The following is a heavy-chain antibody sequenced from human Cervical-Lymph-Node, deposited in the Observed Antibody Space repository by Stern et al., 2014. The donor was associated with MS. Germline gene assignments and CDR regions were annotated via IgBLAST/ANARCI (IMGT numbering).Heavy chain of an antibody. CDR2: IYPYDSDT. CDR1: GYSFTIYY. J-gene: IGHJ4*02. Sequence: QLVQSGAEVKKPGESLKLSCKLSGYSFTIYYIAWVRQMPGQGLEWIGVIYPYDSDTTYSPSFQGQVTISADKSITTAYLQWSSLRASDTAMYYCARHVQGFDYWGQGTLVTVSS. V-gene: IGHV5-51*01. CDR3: ARHVQGFDY.